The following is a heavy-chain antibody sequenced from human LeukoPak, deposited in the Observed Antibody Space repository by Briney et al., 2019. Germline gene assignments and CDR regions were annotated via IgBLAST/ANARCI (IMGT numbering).Heavy chain of an antibody. CDR3: ARDYDGSGLRYFDL. J-gene: IGHJ2*01. Sequence: SETLSLTCTVSGASISDDYWSWIWQRPRKGLEWVGYIYHTVTTKSNPPLTSRVTISADTHKSQFSLKLSSVTAADAAVYYCARDYDGSGLRYFDLWGRGTLVTVSS. CDR2: IYHTVTT. CDR1: GASISDDY. D-gene: IGHD3-22*01. V-gene: IGHV4-59*01.